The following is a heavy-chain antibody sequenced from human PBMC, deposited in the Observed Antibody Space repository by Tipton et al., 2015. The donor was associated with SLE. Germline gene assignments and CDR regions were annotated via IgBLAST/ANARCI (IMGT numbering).Heavy chain of an antibody. D-gene: IGHD3-16*01. V-gene: IGHV3-33*01. CDR3: ARGRGGEFLDY. Sequence: RSLRLSCAAYGFTFSTSAMHWVRQAPGKGLEWVAVIWYDGRNEFYADSVKGRFTISRDNSKNTVSLQMNSLRVEDTAVYFCARGRGGEFLDYWGQGTLVTVSP. CDR1: GFTFSTSA. J-gene: IGHJ4*02. CDR2: IWYDGRNE.